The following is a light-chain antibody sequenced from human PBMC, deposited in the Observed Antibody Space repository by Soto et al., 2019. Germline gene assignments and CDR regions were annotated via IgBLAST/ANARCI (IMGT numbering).Light chain of an antibody. Sequence: SSELTQPLSVSVALGQTARITCGGNNIGSKNVHWYQQRPGQAPVVVIYRDYHRPAGIPERFSGSNSGNTATLTISRAQAGDEADYSCQVWDISTAVVFGGGTKVTVL. CDR1: NIGSKN. CDR2: RDY. CDR3: QVWDISTAVV. J-gene: IGLJ2*01. V-gene: IGLV3-9*01.